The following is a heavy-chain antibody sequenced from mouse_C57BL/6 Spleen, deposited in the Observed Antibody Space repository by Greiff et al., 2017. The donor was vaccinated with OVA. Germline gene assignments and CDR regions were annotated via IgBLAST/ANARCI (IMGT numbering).Heavy chain of an antibody. J-gene: IGHJ1*03. D-gene: IGHD4-1*01. CDR2: INYDGSST. Sequence: EVQLVESEGGLVQPGSSMKLSCTASGFTFSDYYMAWVRQVPEKGLEWVANINYDGSSTYYLDSLKSRFIISRDNAKNILYLQMSSLKSEDTATYYCAREMGRKYFDVWGTGTTVTVSA. V-gene: IGHV5-16*01. CDR1: GFTFSDYY. CDR3: AREMGRKYFDV.